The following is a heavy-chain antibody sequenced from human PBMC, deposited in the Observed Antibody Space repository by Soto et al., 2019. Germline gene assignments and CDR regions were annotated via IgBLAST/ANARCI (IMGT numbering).Heavy chain of an antibody. CDR2: IDPSDSYT. CDR3: ARLFTFSAAGYWFDP. Sequence: KISCKGSGYSFTSYWISWVRQMPGKGLEWMGRIDPSDSYTNYSPSFQGHVTISADKSISTAYLQWSSLKASDTAMYYCARLFTFSAAGYWFDPWGQGTLVTVSS. CDR1: GYSFTSYW. J-gene: IGHJ5*02. V-gene: IGHV5-10-1*01. D-gene: IGHD6-13*01.